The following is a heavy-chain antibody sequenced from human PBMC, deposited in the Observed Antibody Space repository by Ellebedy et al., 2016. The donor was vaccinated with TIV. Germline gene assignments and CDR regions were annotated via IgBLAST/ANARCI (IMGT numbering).Heavy chain of an antibody. CDR1: GFTFSSYW. D-gene: IGHD4-23*01. V-gene: IGHV3-74*01. J-gene: IGHJ4*02. CDR2: INSDGSST. Sequence: GESLKISCAASGFTFSSYWMHWVRQAPGKGLVWVSRINSDGSSTSYADSVKGRFTISRDNAKNTLYLQMNSLRAEDTAVYYCARDRDGGNYDYWGQGTLVTVSS. CDR3: ARDRDGGNYDY.